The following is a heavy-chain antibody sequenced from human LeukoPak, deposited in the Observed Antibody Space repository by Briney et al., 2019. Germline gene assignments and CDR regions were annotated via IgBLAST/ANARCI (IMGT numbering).Heavy chain of an antibody. CDR2: FDAEDGKT. Sequence: GASVKVSCKVSGYSLTELSIQWVRQAPGERLEWMGGFDAEDGKTIYAQKFQGRVTMTEDTSMDTAYMDLSSLRAEDTAVYYCAKVGDYYGSGKYSNFDYWGQGTLVTVSS. CDR1: GYSLTELS. V-gene: IGHV1-24*01. J-gene: IGHJ4*02. CDR3: AKVGDYYGSGKYSNFDY. D-gene: IGHD3-10*01.